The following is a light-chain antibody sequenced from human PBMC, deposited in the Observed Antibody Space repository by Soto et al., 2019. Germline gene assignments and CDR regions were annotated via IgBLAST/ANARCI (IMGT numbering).Light chain of an antibody. J-gene: IGKJ1*01. CDR3: QHYNTWLWT. V-gene: IGKV3-15*01. CDR2: GAS. CDR1: QSINAH. Sequence: EVVMTQSPATLSVSPGERVTLSCRASQSINAHLAWYQQKPGQAPRLLIHGASTRATGIPARFSGSGFGTEFIXXIXSPXSEDFAVYYCQHYNTWLWTFGQGTKVEIQ.